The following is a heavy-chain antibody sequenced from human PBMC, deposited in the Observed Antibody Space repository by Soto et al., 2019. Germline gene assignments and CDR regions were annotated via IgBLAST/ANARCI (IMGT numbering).Heavy chain of an antibody. V-gene: IGHV3-23*01. CDR3: AKKGLGSLKTFCSGSGCHYAFDI. D-gene: IGHD6-19*01. Sequence: EVQLLESGGGLVQPGGSLRLSCAASGFTFTNYAMSWVRQAPGKGLEWVSTISGGGDGTYYADSVKGHFTISRDNSKNTQYLQMNSRRVEDTAIYYCAKKGLGSLKTFCSGSGCHYAFDIWGQGTMVTVSS. J-gene: IGHJ3*02. CDR2: ISGGGDGT. CDR1: GFTFTNYA.